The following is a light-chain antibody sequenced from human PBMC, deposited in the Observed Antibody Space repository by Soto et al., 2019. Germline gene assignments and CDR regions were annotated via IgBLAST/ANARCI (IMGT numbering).Light chain of an antibody. Sequence: QSALTQPGSVSGSPGQSITISCTGSNSDIGGYNYVSWYDHHPGKAPRLIIYEVSNRPSGVSNRFSGSKSGNTASLTISGLQAEDEAHYYCSSYRSTSPCVFGTGTKVTVL. J-gene: IGLJ1*01. CDR2: EVS. CDR3: SSYRSTSPCV. CDR1: NSDIGGYNY. V-gene: IGLV2-14*01.